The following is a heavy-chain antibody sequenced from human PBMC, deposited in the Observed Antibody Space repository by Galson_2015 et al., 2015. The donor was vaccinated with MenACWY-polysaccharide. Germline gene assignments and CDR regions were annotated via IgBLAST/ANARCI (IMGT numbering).Heavy chain of an antibody. CDR1: GFTFSSFA. CDR2: ISGSGDST. CDR3: AKDWLETKGLITSFADY. J-gene: IGHJ4*02. Sequence: SLRLSCAASGFTFSSFAMSWVRQAPGKGLEWVSGISGSGDSTYYADSVKARFTISRDNSKNTLFLQINSLRAEDTAIYYCAKDWLETKGLITSFADYWGQGTLVTVSS. V-gene: IGHV3-23*01. D-gene: IGHD2-2*01.